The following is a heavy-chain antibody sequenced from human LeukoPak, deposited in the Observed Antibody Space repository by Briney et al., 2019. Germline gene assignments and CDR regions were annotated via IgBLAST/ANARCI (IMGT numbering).Heavy chain of an antibody. CDR2: IYYSGST. J-gene: IGHJ4*02. CDR1: GGSISSSSYY. V-gene: IGHV4-39*01. Sequence: WETLSLTCTVSGGSISSSSYYWGWTRQPPGKGLEWIGSIYYSGSTYYNPSLKSRVTISVDTSKNQFSLKLSSVTAADTAVYYCAGLVGRYSSGLYYYYFDYWGQGTLVTVSS. D-gene: IGHD3-22*01. CDR3: AGLVGRYSSGLYYYYFDY.